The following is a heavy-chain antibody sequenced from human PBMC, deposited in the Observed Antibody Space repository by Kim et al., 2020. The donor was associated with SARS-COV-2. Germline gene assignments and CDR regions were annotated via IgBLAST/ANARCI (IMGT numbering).Heavy chain of an antibody. Sequence: GGSLRLSCEGSGFTFSRYAISWVRQAPGRGPEWVASVNNGGNPYYADSVKGRFTVISDNARNTPYLQIDRLRADDTAPDYCAIAHESSGRRTFVHWRQGT. CDR1: GFTFSRYA. V-gene: IGHV3-23*01. D-gene: IGHD3-22*01. CDR2: VNNGGNP. CDR3: AIAHESSGRRTFVH. J-gene: IGHJ4*02.